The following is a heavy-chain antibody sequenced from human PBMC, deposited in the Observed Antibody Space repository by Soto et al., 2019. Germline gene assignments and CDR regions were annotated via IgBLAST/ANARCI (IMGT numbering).Heavy chain of an antibody. Sequence: GGSLRLSCAASGFTFSSYDMHWVRQATGKGLEWVSAIGTAGDTYYPGSVKGRFTISRENAKNSLYLQMNSLRAGDTAVYYCARDEGAYASGSYGMDVWGQGTTVTVSS. J-gene: IGHJ6*02. D-gene: IGHD3-10*01. CDR3: ARDEGAYASGSYGMDV. V-gene: IGHV3-13*01. CDR1: GFTFSSYD. CDR2: IGTAGDT.